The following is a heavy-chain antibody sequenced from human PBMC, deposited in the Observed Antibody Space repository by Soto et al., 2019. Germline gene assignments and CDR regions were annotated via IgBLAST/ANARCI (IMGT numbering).Heavy chain of an antibody. CDR2: ISYDGSNK. CDR3: AKASGRSFDS. CDR1: GFTFSSYG. D-gene: IGHD3-10*01. Sequence: PGGSLRISCAASGFTFSSYGMHWVRQAPGKGLEWVAVISYDGSNKYYADSVKGRSTISRDNSKNTLYLQMNSLRAEDTAVDYFAKASGRSFDSWGQGTLVNVAS. V-gene: IGHV3-30*18. J-gene: IGHJ5*01.